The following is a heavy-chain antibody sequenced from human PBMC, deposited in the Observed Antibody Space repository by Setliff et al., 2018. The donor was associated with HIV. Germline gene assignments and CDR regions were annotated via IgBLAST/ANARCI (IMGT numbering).Heavy chain of an antibody. CDR3: ATVQYSYGFFDY. CDR1: GYTFTDYY. V-gene: IGHV1-69-2*01. CDR2: VDPEDGET. J-gene: IGHJ4*02. D-gene: IGHD5-18*01. Sequence: ASVKVSCKASGYTFTDYYMHWVQQAPGQGLEWMGRVDPEDGETIYAEKFQGRVTITADTSTDTAYMELSSLRSEDTAVYYCATVQYSYGFFDYWGQGTLVTVSS.